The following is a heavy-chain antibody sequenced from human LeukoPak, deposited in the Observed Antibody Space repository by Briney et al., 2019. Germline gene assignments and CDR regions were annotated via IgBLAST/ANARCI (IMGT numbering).Heavy chain of an antibody. Sequence: GGSLRLSCAASGFTFSSYAMSWVRQAPGKGLEWVSAISGSGGSTYYADSVKGRFTISRDNSKNTLYLQMNSLRAEDTAVYYCAKEAQGMYSILNYGDYWGQGTLVTVSS. CDR1: GFTFSSYA. D-gene: IGHD6-13*01. CDR3: AKEAQGMYSILNYGDY. J-gene: IGHJ4*02. V-gene: IGHV3-23*01. CDR2: ISGSGGST.